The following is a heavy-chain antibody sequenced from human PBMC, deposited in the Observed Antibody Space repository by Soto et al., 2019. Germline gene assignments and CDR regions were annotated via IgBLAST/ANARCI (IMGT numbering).Heavy chain of an antibody. CDR1: GFTFTSYW. CDR3: ARDGGLDSLAGYYTPGFDC. V-gene: IGHV3-7*01. D-gene: IGHD3-9*01. J-gene: IGHJ4*02. Sequence: GGSLRLSCAASGFTFTSYWMSWVCQAPGKGLEWVANIKQDGSEKYYVDSVKGRFTISRYNAKNSLYLQMNSLRAEDTAVYYCARDGGLDSLAGYYTPGFDCWGQGTLVTV. CDR2: IKQDGSEK.